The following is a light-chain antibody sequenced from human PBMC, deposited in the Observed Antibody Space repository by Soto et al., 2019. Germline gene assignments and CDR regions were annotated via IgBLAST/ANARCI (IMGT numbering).Light chain of an antibody. CDR3: QQYNNWPRRVT. CDR2: GAS. CDR1: QSVSSN. V-gene: IGKV3-15*01. J-gene: IGKJ5*01. Sequence: EIAMTQSPATLSVSPGERATLSCRASQSVSSNLAWYQQKPGQAPRLLIYGASTRATGIPARFSGSGSGTEFTLTISSLQSEDFAVYYCQQYNNWPRRVTFGQGTRLEIK.